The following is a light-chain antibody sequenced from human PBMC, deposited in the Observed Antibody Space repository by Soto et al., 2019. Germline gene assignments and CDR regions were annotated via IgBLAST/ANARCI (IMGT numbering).Light chain of an antibody. CDR1: SSNIGNNA. V-gene: IGLV1-36*01. CDR2: YDD. J-gene: IGLJ2*01. Sequence: QAVVTQPPSVSEAPRQRVTISCSGSSSNIGNNAVSWYQQLPGKGPKLLIYYDDLLPSGVSDRFSGSKSGTSASLAISGLQSEDEADYYCAAWDDSLNGVAFGGGTKVTVL. CDR3: AAWDDSLNGVA.